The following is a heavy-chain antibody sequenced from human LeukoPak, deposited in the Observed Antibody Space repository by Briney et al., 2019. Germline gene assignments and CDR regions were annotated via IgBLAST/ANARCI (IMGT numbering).Heavy chain of an antibody. V-gene: IGHV3-48*03. CDR2: ISSSGSTI. CDR3: ARGNILTGYEY. Sequence: GGSLRLSCAASGFTFSSYDMNWVRQAPGKGLEWVSYISSSGSTIYYADSVKGRFTISRDNAKNSLYLQMNRLRAEDAAVYYCARGNILTGYEYWGQGTLVTVSS. J-gene: IGHJ4*02. D-gene: IGHD3-9*01. CDR1: GFTFSSYD.